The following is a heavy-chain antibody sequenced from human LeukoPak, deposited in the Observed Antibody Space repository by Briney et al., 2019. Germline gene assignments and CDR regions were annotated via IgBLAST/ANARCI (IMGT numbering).Heavy chain of an antibody. CDR1: GFTFSSYG. CDR3: ARELYGDYFRSRFNYYYGMDV. J-gene: IGHJ6*02. V-gene: IGHV3-33*01. D-gene: IGHD4-17*01. Sequence: QTGGSLRLSCAASGFTFSSYGMHWVRQAPGKGLEWVAVIWYDGSNKYYAASVKGRFTISRDNSKNTLYLQMNSLRAEDTAVYYCARELYGDYFRSRFNYYYGMDVWGQGTTVTVSS. CDR2: IWYDGSNK.